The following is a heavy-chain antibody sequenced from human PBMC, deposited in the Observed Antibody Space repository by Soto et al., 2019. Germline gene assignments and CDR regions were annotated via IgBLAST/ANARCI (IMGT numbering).Heavy chain of an antibody. J-gene: IGHJ6*02. Sequence: QVQVVQSSVEVRRPGSSVKVSCKASGDTFKNCVISWVRQAPGQGLEWMGGIIPLFGTTDFAQRFQGRLTITTDASTTTAYMELSRLRSEDTATYYCAAELGFGKLSVVWGQGTTVIVSS. CDR2: IIPLFGTT. V-gene: IGHV1-69*01. CDR1: GDTFKNCV. D-gene: IGHD3-10*01. CDR3: AAELGFGKLSVV.